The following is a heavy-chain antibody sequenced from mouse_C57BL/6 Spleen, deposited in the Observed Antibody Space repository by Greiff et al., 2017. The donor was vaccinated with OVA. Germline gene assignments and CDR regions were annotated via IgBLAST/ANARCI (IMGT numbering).Heavy chain of an antibody. V-gene: IGHV1-82*01. Sequence: QVQLQQSGPELVKPGASVTISCTASGYAFSSSWMNWVKQRPGKGLEWIGRIYPGDGDTNYNGKFTGKATLTADNSSSTAYRQLCSLTSEDSAVYFCARGGITTVVPYWYFDDWGKGTTVTVSS. D-gene: IGHD1-1*01. CDR2: IYPGDGDT. J-gene: IGHJ1*03. CDR3: ARGGITTVVPYWYFDD. CDR1: GYAFSSSW.